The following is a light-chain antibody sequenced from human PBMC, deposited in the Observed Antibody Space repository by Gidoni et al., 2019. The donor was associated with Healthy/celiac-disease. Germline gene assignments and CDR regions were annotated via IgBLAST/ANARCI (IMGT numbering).Light chain of an antibody. J-gene: IGLJ1*01. Sequence: SYELTQPHTVSVSPGQTASSTCSGAKLGDKDACWSQQQPGPSPVLVIYQASKRPSGIPERFSRSHSRNTATLPITRTQAMDAAAYYCPASDSSTYGFGSGPKVTVL. CDR1: KLGDKD. CDR3: PASDSSTYG. V-gene: IGLV3-1*01. CDR2: QAS.